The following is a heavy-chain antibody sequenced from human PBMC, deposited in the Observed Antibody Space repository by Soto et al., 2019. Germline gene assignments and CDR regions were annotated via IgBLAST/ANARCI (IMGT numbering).Heavy chain of an antibody. V-gene: IGHV3-23*01. Sequence: GGSLRLSCAASGFRFSDYSMNWVRQAPGRGLEWVSIISCGGVTSYYADSVKGRFTISRDNSRNTLYLQMNSLRAGDSAKYYCAKEGTSGLYYFDYWGPGTLVTSPQ. D-gene: IGHD6-19*01. CDR1: GFRFSDYS. J-gene: IGHJ4*02. CDR2: ISCGGVTS. CDR3: AKEGTSGLYYFDY.